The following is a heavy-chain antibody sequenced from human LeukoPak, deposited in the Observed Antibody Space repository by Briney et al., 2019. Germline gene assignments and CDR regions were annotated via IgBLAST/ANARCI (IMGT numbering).Heavy chain of an antibody. J-gene: IGHJ4*02. CDR2: INHSGST. Sequence: SETLSLTCAVYGGSFSGYYWGWIRQPPGKGLEWVGEINHSGSTNFNPSLKSRVTISVDTSKNQFSLKLSSVTAADTAMYYCARGSQYYYDSSGYYSHDYWGQGTLVTVSS. CDR3: ARGSQYYYDSSGYYSHDY. D-gene: IGHD3-22*01. V-gene: IGHV4-34*01. CDR1: GGSFSGYY.